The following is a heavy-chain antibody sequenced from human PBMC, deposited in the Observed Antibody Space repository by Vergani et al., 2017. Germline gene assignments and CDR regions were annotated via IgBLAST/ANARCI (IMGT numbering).Heavy chain of an antibody. Sequence: QVQLVESGGGLVKPGGSLRLSCAASGFTFSDYYMSWIRQAPGKGLEWVSYISSSGSTIHYADSVMGRFTISRDNAKNSLYLQMNSLRAEDTAVYYCARDKGIRYSSSSGGAFDIWGQGTMVTVSS. CDR1: GFTFSDYY. D-gene: IGHD6-6*01. CDR3: ARDKGIRYSSSSGGAFDI. CDR2: ISSSGSTI. J-gene: IGHJ3*02. V-gene: IGHV3-11*01.